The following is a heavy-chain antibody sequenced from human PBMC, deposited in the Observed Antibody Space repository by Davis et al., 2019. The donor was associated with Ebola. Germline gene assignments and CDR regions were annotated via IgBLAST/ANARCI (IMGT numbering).Heavy chain of an antibody. CDR1: GFTFSSYG. Sequence: GESLKISCAASGFTFSSYGLHWVRQAPGKGLEWVAVIWYDGSNKYYADSVKGRFTISRDNSKNTLYLQMNSLRAEDTAVYYCARSHLRWEWLPMGPFWGQGTLVTVSS. V-gene: IGHV3-33*01. CDR2: IWYDGSNK. D-gene: IGHD3-3*01. CDR3: ARSHLRWEWLPMGPF. J-gene: IGHJ4*02.